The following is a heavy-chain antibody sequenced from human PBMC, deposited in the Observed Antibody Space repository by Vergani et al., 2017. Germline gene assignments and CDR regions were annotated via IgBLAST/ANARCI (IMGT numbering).Heavy chain of an antibody. V-gene: IGHV3-48*01. J-gene: IGHJ3*02. Sequence: EVQLVESGGGLVKPGGSLRLSCAASGFTFSSYSMNWVRQAPGKGLEWVSYISSSSSTIYYADSVKGRFTISRDNAKNSLYLQMNSLRAEDTAVYYCARVGMITFGGTSDAFDIWGQGTMVTVSS. CDR3: ARVGMITFGGTSDAFDI. CDR2: ISSSSSTI. D-gene: IGHD3-16*01. CDR1: GFTFSSYS.